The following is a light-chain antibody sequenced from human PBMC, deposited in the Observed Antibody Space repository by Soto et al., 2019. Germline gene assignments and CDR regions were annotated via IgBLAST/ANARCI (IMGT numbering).Light chain of an antibody. Sequence: QSALTQPASVSGSPGQSITISCTGTSSDVGGYNYVSWYQQHPGKAPKLMIYEVSNRPSGVSNRFSGSKSGNTASLTISGLQAEDEADYYCNSYTSSFNYAFGSGTKLPS. V-gene: IGLV2-14*01. CDR2: EVS. CDR1: SSDVGGYNY. J-gene: IGLJ1*01. CDR3: NSYTSSFNYA.